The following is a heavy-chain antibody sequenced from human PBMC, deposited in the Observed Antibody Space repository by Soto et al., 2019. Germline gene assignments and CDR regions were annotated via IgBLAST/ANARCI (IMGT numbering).Heavy chain of an antibody. CDR3: ARDKCSGGSCYVYYYYYMDV. D-gene: IGHD2-15*01. Sequence: GGSLRLSCAASGFTFSSYAMHWVRQAPGKGLEYVSAISSNGGSTYYANSVKGRFTISRDNSKNTLYLQMGSLRAEDMAVYYCARDKCSGGSCYVYYYYYMDVWGKGTTVTVSS. CDR1: GFTFSSYA. CDR2: ISSNGGST. V-gene: IGHV3-64*01. J-gene: IGHJ6*03.